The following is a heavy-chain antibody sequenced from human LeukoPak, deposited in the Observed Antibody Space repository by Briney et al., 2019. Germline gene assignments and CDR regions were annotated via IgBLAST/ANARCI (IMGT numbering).Heavy chain of an antibody. CDR3: AKDMVRGGHYYFDS. J-gene: IGHJ4*02. V-gene: IGHV3-23*01. CDR1: GFTFSTYN. D-gene: IGHD3-10*01. Sequence: GGSLRLSCAASGAASGFTFSTYNMNWVRQAPGKGLEWVSSISGSGGTTYYSDAVKGRFTISRDNSKNTLFLQMNSLRAGDAALYSCAKDMVRGGHYYFDSWGQGILVAVSS. CDR2: ISGSGGTT.